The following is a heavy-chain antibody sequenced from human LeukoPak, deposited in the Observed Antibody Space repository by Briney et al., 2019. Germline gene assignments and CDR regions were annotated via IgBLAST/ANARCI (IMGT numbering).Heavy chain of an antibody. J-gene: IGHJ3*02. D-gene: IGHD6-19*01. CDR2: IWHDETRT. V-gene: IGHV3-33*01. CDR1: GFTFSKYG. CDR3: ARAARYSSGWYGAFDI. Sequence: GGSLRLSCATSGFTFSKYGMHWVRQAPGKGLEWVAVIWHDETRTHYADSVKGRFTISRDNAKNSLYLQMNSLRAEDTALYHCARAARYSSGWYGAFDIWGQGTMVTVSS.